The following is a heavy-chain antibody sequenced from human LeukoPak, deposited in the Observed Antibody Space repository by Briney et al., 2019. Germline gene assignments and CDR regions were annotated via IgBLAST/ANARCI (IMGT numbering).Heavy chain of an antibody. D-gene: IGHD6-6*01. CDR2: INPNSGGT. J-gene: IGHJ3*02. CDR1: GYTFTGYY. V-gene: IGHV1-2*02. CDR3: ASPIAARPFDAFDI. Sequence: ASVKVSCKASGYTFTGYYMHWVRQAPGQGLEWMGWINPNSGGTNYAQKFQGRVTMTGDTSISTAYMELSRLRSDDTAVYYCASPIAARPFDAFDIWGQGTMVTVSS.